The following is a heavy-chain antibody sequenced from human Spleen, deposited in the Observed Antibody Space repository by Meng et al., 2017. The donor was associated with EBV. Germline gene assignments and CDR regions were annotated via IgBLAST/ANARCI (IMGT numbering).Heavy chain of an antibody. J-gene: IGHJ4*02. Sequence: QVQLMQSVSDLKKPGASVKGSCKASGYTFTHYAVNWVRQAPGQGLEWLGWINTNTGNPTYAQAFTGRFVFSLDTSVSTAYLQISSLKAEDTGVYYCARAYYDSSGLSDYWGQGTLVTVSS. CDR1: GYTFTHYA. CDR2: INTNTGNP. D-gene: IGHD3-22*01. CDR3: ARAYYDSSGLSDY. V-gene: IGHV7-4-1*02.